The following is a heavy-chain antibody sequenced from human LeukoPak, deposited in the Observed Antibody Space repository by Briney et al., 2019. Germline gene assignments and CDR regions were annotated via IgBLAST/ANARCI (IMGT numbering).Heavy chain of an antibody. V-gene: IGHV1-2*02. J-gene: IGHJ3*02. CDR2: INPNSGGT. D-gene: IGHD6-13*01. CDR3: ARDSNPEYSSSWYAWGPRTDAFDI. CDR1: GYTFTGYY. Sequence: EASVKVSCKASGYTFTGYYMHWVRQAPGQGLEWMGWINPNSGGTNYAQQFQGRVTLTRDTSISTAYMELSSLRSDDTAVYYCARDSNPEYSSSWYAWGPRTDAFDIWGQGTMVTVSS.